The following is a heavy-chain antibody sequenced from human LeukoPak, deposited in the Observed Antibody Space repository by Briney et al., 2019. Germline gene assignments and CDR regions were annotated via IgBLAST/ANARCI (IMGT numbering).Heavy chain of an antibody. Sequence: GGSLRLSCAASGFTFDDYAMHWVRHAPGKGLEWVSLISLDGIITYYADSVKGRFTISRDNSKNSLYLQMNRLRTEDAALYFCTKAHYYYGSGSQYYFDYWGQGTLVTVSS. CDR3: TKAHYYYGSGSQYYFDY. J-gene: IGHJ4*02. CDR1: GFTFDDYA. CDR2: ISLDGIIT. D-gene: IGHD3-10*01. V-gene: IGHV3-43D*03.